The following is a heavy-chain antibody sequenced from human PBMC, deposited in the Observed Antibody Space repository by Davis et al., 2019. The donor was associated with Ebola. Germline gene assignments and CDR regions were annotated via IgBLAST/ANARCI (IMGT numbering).Heavy chain of an antibody. CDR3: ARDRGSGSYYQIDP. V-gene: IGHV4-31*03. Sequence: MPAGSLRLSCTLPGDSVSSSNSFRTWIRLRPAGGLDWIGDIHYSGSAHYNASLRSRLTMSIAKSRNQFSLNLSSVTAADTALYYCARDRGSGSYYQIDPWGQGTRVTVSS. CDR1: GDSVSSSNSF. D-gene: IGHD3-10*01. CDR2: IHYSGSA. J-gene: IGHJ5*02.